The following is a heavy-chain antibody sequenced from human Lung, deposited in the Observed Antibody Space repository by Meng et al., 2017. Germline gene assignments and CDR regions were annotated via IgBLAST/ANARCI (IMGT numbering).Heavy chain of an antibody. Sequence: QVRHKQWGQGRLKPSETLSPTCVVSGGSFSDDSWSWIRQPPGKGLKWIGEINHSGSTNYNPSLESRATISVDTSQNNLSLKLSSVTAADSAVYYCARGPTTMAHDFDYWGQGTLVTVSS. D-gene: IGHD4-11*01. V-gene: IGHV4-34*01. J-gene: IGHJ4*02. CDR2: INHSGST. CDR3: ARGPTTMAHDFDY. CDR1: GGSFSDDS.